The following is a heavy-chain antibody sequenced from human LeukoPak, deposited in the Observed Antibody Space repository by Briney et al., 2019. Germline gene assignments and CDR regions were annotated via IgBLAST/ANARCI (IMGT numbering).Heavy chain of an antibody. V-gene: IGHV3-48*04. CDR2: ISSSGSTI. D-gene: IGHD4-17*01. CDR3: ARASYGDTQTAYDY. CDR1: GFTFSSYS. J-gene: IGHJ4*02. Sequence: GGSLRLSCAASGFTFSSYSMNWVRQAPGKGLEWVSYISSSGSTIYYADSVKGRFTISRDNAKNSLYLQMNSLRAEDTAVYYCARASYGDTQTAYDYWGQGTLVTVSS.